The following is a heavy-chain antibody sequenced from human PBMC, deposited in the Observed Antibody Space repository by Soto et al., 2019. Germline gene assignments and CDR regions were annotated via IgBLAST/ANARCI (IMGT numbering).Heavy chain of an antibody. D-gene: IGHD3-10*01. CDR2: ISWNSARI. CDR1: GFTFDDYA. CDR3: AKDILRGETSYYYGMDV. J-gene: IGHJ6*02. Sequence: EVQLVESGGGLVQPGRSLRLSCGASGFTFDDYAMQWVRQAPGKGLEWVSGISWNSARIDYADSVKGRFTVSRDNAKNSRYLQMNSLRAEHTTLYFCAKDILRGETSYYYGMDVWGQRTMVTVSS. V-gene: IGHV3-9*01.